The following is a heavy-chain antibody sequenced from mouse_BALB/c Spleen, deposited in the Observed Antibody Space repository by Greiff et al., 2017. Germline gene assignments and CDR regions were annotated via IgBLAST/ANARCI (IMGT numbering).Heavy chain of an antibody. Sequence: EVQRVESGGGLVKPGGSLKLSCAASGFTFSSYAMSWVRQTPEKRLEWVASISSGGSTYYPDSVKGRFTISRDNARNILYLQMSSLRSEDTAMYYCARPYYYGSRGLYAMDYWGQGTSVTVSS. D-gene: IGHD1-1*01. J-gene: IGHJ4*01. CDR1: GFTFSSYA. V-gene: IGHV5-6-5*01. CDR2: ISSGGST. CDR3: ARPYYYGSRGLYAMDY.